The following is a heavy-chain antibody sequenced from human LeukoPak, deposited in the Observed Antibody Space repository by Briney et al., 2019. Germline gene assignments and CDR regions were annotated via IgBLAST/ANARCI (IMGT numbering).Heavy chain of an antibody. CDR1: GYTFTSYA. D-gene: IGHD3-16*02. Sequence: GASVKVSCKASGYTFTSYAMNWVRQAPGQGLEWMGWINTNTGNPTYAQGFTGRFVFSLDTSVSTAYLQISSLKAEDTAVYYCARDYVWGSYRSVNFDYWGQGTLVTVSS. CDR3: ARDYVWGSYRSVNFDY. V-gene: IGHV7-4-1*02. CDR2: INTNTGNP. J-gene: IGHJ4*02.